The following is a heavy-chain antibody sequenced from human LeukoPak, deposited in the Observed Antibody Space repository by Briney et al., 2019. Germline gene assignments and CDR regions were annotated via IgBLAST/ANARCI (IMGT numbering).Heavy chain of an antibody. CDR3: AKDDDWGRYKH. J-gene: IGHJ1*01. Sequence: GGSLRLSCAASGFTFSNAWMSWVRQAPGKGLEWVSGISPSGGITYYTDSVKGRFTISRDNSKNTQSLQTNSLRAEDTAVYYCAKDDDWGRYKHWGQGTLVTVSS. D-gene: IGHD3-16*01. CDR2: ISPSGGIT. CDR1: GFTFSNAW. V-gene: IGHV3-23*01.